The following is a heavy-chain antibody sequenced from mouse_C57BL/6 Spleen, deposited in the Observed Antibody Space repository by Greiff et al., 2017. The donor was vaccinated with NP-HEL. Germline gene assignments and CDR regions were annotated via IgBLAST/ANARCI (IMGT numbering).Heavy chain of an antibody. CDR1: GYSITSGYY. J-gene: IGHJ4*01. D-gene: IGHD2-5*01. V-gene: IGHV3-6*01. Sequence: DVKLQESGPGLVKPSQSLSLTCSVTGYSITSGYYWNWIRQFPGNKLEWMGYISYDGSNNYNPSLKNRISITRDTSKNQFFLKLNSVTTEDTATYYCARVSNFYAMDYWGQGTSVTVSS. CDR2: ISYDGSN. CDR3: ARVSNFYAMDY.